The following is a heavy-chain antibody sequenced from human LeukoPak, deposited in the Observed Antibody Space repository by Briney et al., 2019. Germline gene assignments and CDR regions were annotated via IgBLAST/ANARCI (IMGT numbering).Heavy chain of an antibody. CDR2: ISSSSSYI. CDR3: AKMNYGGDSVDWYFDL. V-gene: IGHV3-21*01. Sequence: GGSLRLSCAASGFTFSSYSMNWVRQAPGKGLEWVSSISSSSSYIYYADSVKGRFTISRDNSKNTLYLQMNSLIAEDTAVYYCAKMNYGGDSVDWYFDLWGRGTLVTVSS. CDR1: GFTFSSYS. J-gene: IGHJ2*01. D-gene: IGHD4-23*01.